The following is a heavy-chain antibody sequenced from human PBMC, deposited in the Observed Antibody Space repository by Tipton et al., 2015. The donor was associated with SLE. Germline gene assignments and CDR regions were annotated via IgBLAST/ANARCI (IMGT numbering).Heavy chain of an antibody. J-gene: IGHJ4*02. CDR1: GTSISNYY. CDR2: ISYSGNT. Sequence: TLSLTCSVSGTSISNYYWSWIRQPPGKGLEWIGYISYSGNTNYNPSLKSRVTISVDTSKKQLSLKLNSVNAADTAVYYCAISPRNIAVPGADYWGQGTLVNVSS. D-gene: IGHD6-19*01. V-gene: IGHV4-59*01. CDR3: AISPRNIAVPGADY.